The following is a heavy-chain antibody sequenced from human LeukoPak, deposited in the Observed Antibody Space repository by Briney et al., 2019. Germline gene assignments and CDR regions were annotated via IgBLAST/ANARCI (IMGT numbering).Heavy chain of an antibody. J-gene: IGHJ4*02. Sequence: SVKVSCKASGGTFSSYAISWVRQAPGQGLEWVGGIIPIFGTANYAQKFQGRVTITTDESTSTAYMELSSLRSEDTAVYYCARSPSRYCSSTSCPLLDYWGQGTLVTVSS. CDR2: IIPIFGTA. CDR1: GGTFSSYA. V-gene: IGHV1-69*05. D-gene: IGHD2-2*01. CDR3: ARSPSRYCSSTSCPLLDY.